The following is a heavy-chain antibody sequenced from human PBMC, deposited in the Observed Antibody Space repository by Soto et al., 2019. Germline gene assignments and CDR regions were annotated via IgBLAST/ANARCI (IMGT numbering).Heavy chain of an antibody. CDR3: ARDVGYSSGADAFDS. CDR1: GFTFSSYW. V-gene: IGHV3-74*01. D-gene: IGHD6-19*01. Sequence: EVQLVESGGGLVQPGGSLRLSCAASGFTFSSYWMHWVRQAPGKGLVWVSRINSDGSSTSYADSVKGRFTISRDTPKNTLYLQVNSPRAEDTAAYYCARDVGYSSGADAFDSWGRGRMVSVSS. CDR2: INSDGSST. J-gene: IGHJ3*02.